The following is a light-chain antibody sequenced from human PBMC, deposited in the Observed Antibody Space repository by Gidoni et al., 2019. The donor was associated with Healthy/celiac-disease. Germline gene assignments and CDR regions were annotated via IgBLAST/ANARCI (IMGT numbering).Light chain of an antibody. CDR3: QQYNNWPPWT. CDR2: GAS. CDR1: QSVSGN. Sequence: IVMTQSPATLSVSPGERATLSCRASQSVSGNLAWSQQKPGQAPRLLIYGASTRATGIPARFSGGGSGTEFTLTISSLQSEDFAVYYCQQYNNWPPWTFGQGTKVEIK. V-gene: IGKV3-15*01. J-gene: IGKJ1*01.